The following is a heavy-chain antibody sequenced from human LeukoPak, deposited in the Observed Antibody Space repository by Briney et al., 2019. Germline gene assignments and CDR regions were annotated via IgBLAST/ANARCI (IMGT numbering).Heavy chain of an antibody. CDR2: TNPSGGST. J-gene: IGHJ4*02. CDR3: ARVGPADADEDSY. V-gene: IGHV1-46*01. CDR1: GYTFTSYY. Sequence: ASVKVSCKASGYTFTSYYMHWVRQAPGQGLEWMGITNPSGGSTSYAQKFQGRVTMTRDTSTSTVYMELSSLRSEDAAVYYCARVGPADADEDSYWGQGTLVTVSS.